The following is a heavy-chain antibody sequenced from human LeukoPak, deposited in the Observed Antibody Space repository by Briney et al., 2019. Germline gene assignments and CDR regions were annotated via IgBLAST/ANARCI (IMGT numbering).Heavy chain of an antibody. V-gene: IGHV4-59*12. CDR3: ARGSATHWFDP. Sequence: PSETLSLTCAVYGGSFSGYYWSWIRQPPGKGLEWIGYIYYSGSTNYNPSLKSRVTISVDTSKNQFSLKLSSVTAADTAVYYCARGSATHWFDPWGQGTLVTVSS. D-gene: IGHD2-15*01. CDR1: GGSFSGYY. J-gene: IGHJ5*02. CDR2: IYYSGST.